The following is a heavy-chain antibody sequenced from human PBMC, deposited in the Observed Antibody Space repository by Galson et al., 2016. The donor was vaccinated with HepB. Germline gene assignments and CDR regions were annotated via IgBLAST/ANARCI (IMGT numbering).Heavy chain of an antibody. V-gene: IGHV3-7*01. Sequence: SLRLSCAVSGFTFSTYWMSWVRQAPGKGLEWVANINQDGGEKYYLDSVKGRFTISRDNAQNSLYLQMSSLRVEDTAVYYCARTSGRGLIIGGDYFDSWGQGTLVTVSS. CDR3: ARTSGRGLIIGGDYFDS. J-gene: IGHJ4*02. D-gene: IGHD3-10*01. CDR1: GFTFSTYW. CDR2: INQDGGEK.